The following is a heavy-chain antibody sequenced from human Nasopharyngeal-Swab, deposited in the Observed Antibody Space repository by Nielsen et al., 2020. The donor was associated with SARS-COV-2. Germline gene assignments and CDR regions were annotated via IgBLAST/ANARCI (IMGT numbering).Heavy chain of an antibody. D-gene: IGHD2-2*01. Sequence: GESLKISCAASGFTFSSYAMHWVRQAPGKGLEWVAVISHAGSNKYYADSVKGRFTISRDNSKNTLYLQMNSLRAEDTAVYYCASLHEVVPAAIRLGYYYYGMDVWGQGTTVTVSS. CDR1: GFTFSSYA. CDR3: ASLHEVVPAAIRLGYYYYGMDV. CDR2: ISHAGSNK. J-gene: IGHJ6*02. V-gene: IGHV3-30-3*01.